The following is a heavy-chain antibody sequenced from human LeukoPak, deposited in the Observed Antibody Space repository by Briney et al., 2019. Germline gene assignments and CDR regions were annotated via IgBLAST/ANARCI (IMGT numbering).Heavy chain of an antibody. CDR1: GFTFSSYA. V-gene: IGHV3-23*01. CDR2: ISGSGGST. D-gene: IGHD5-24*01. J-gene: IGHJ4*02. CDR3: AKAGGDDYEVY. Sequence: GGSLRLSCAASGFTFSSYAMSWVRQAPGKGREWVSAISGSGGSTYYADSVKGRFTISRDNSKNTLYLQMNSLRAEDTAVYYCAKAGGDDYEVYWGQGTLVTVSS.